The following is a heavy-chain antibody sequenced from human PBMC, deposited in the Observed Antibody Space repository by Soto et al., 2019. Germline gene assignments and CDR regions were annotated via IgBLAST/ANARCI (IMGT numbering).Heavy chain of an antibody. Sequence: PSETLSLTCFVSGSSINIFFWDWIRQPPGKGLEWIGYIYHSGSNYYKPSLKSRVTISINRSKNHFTLQMSSLTPSHKAVYSSARVPNYWGQGILVTVSA. V-gene: IGHV4-30-2*01. CDR1: GSSINIFF. D-gene: IGHD2-2*01. J-gene: IGHJ4*02. CDR3: ARVPNY. CDR2: IYHSGSN.